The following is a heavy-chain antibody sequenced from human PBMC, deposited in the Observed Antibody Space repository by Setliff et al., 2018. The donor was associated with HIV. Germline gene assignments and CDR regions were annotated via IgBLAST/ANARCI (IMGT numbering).Heavy chain of an antibody. D-gene: IGHD3-22*01. Sequence: SETLSLTCTVSGGSISSYYWNWIRQPPGKGLEWIGYIYYSGSTNYNPSLRSRVTISVDTSKNQFSLNLNSVTATDTAVYYCAAGLHYYDSTGYPLTFDYWGQGALVTVSS. CDR2: IYYSGST. V-gene: IGHV4-59*08. CDR1: GGSISSYY. CDR3: AAGLHYYDSTGYPLTFDY. J-gene: IGHJ4*02.